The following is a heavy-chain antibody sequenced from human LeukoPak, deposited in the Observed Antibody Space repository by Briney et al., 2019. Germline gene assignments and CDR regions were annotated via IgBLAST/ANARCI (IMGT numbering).Heavy chain of an antibody. CDR1: GYTVTCYY. J-gene: IGHJ4*02. CDR3: ARDRVRGTYDY. V-gene: IGHV1-2*02. D-gene: IGHD1-1*01. CDR2: INPNSGGT. Sequence: ASVKVSCKASGYTVTCYYMHWVRQAPGQGLEWMGWINPNSGGTNYAQKFQGRVTMTRDTSISTAYMELSRLRSDDTAVYYCARDRVRGTYDYWGQGTLVTVSS.